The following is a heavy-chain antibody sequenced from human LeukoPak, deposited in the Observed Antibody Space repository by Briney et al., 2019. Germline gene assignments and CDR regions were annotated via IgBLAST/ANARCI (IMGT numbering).Heavy chain of an antibody. CDR1: GFTFSSYW. V-gene: IGHV3-7*01. CDR2: IKQDGSDK. J-gene: IGHJ4*02. D-gene: IGHD3-22*01. Sequence: GGSLRLSCAASGFTFSSYWMTWVRQAPGKGLEWVANIKQDGSDKYYVDSVKGRFTISRDNAKNSLFLQMNSLRAEDTAVYYCAKDKDYYDSSGLYYFDYWGQGTLVTVSS. CDR3: AKDKDYYDSSGLYYFDY.